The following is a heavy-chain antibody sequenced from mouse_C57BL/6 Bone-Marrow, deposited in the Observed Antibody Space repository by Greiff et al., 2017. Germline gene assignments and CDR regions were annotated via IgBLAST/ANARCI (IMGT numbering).Heavy chain of an antibody. CDR2: MHPNGGSP. V-gene: IGHV1-64*01. CDR3: ARDYDDDDYTMDY. Sequence: QVQLQQPGAELVKPGASVKLSCKASGYTFTNYWMHWVKQRPGQGLEWIGMMHPNGGSPDYNEKFKSEATLRVDKSSRTAYMELSSLTSEDSAVYYCARDYDDDDYTMDYGGQGTAVTVSS. D-gene: IGHD2-4*01. J-gene: IGHJ4*01. CDR1: GYTFTNYW.